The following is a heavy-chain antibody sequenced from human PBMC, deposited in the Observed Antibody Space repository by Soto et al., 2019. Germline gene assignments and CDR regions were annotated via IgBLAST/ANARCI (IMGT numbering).Heavy chain of an antibody. CDR2: ISYDGSNK. Sequence: VGSLRLSCAASGFTFSSYGMHWVRQAPGKGLEWVAVISYDGSNKYYADSVKGRFTISRDNSKNTLYLQMNSLRAEDTAVYYCAKDGAWDFWSGYYYYYYGMDVWGQGTTVTVSS. CDR1: GFTFSSYG. CDR3: AKDGAWDFWSGYYYYYYGMDV. V-gene: IGHV3-30*18. D-gene: IGHD3-3*01. J-gene: IGHJ6*02.